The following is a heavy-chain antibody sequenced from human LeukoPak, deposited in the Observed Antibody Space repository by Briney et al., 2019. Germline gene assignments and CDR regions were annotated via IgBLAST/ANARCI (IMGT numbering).Heavy chain of an antibody. CDR2: INPSSGGT. V-gene: IGHV1-2*02. Sequence: ASVKVSCKASGYTFTGYYMHWVRQAPGQGLEWMGWINPSSGGTNYAQKFQGRVTMTRDTSINTAYMDLSRLRSDDTAMYYCARGPRIAVAGTGTYYWGQGTLVTVSS. CDR1: GYTFTGYY. CDR3: ARGPRIAVAGTGTYY. D-gene: IGHD6-19*01. J-gene: IGHJ4*02.